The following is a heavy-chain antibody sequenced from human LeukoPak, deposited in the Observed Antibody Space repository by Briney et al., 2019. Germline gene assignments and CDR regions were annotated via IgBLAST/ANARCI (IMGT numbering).Heavy chain of an antibody. CDR2: ISSSGSTI. V-gene: IGHV3-48*04. J-gene: IGHJ4*02. CDR1: GFIFSSYW. CDR3: ASATPKGFDY. Sequence: GGSLRLSCAASGFIFSSYWMHWVRHAPGKGLEWVSYISSSGSTIYYADSVKGRFTISRDNAKNSLYLQMNSLRAEDTAVYYCASATPKGFDYWGQGTLVTVSS. D-gene: IGHD2-2*01.